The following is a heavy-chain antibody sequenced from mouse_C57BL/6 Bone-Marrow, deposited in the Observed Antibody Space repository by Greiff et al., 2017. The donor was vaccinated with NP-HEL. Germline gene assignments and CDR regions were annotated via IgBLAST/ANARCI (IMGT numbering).Heavy chain of an antibody. CDR1: GYTFTSYW. Sequence: VQLQQPGAELVKPGASVKMSFKASGYTFTSYWITWVKQRPGQGLEWIGDFYPGSGSTNYNEKFKSKATLTVDTSSSTAYMQLSSLTSENSAVYYCVRPVWLRRRDWYFDVWGTGTTVTVSS. CDR2: FYPGSGST. D-gene: IGHD2-2*01. V-gene: IGHV1-55*01. J-gene: IGHJ1*03. CDR3: VRPVWLRRRDWYFDV.